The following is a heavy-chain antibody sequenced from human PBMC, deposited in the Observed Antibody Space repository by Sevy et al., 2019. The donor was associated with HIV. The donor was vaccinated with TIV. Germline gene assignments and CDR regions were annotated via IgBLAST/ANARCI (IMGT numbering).Heavy chain of an antibody. Sequence: ASVQVSCKVSGYTLTEFSMHWVRQAPGKGLEWMGTFDPEDGETIYAQKFQGRVTMTEDTSTDTAYMELSSLRSEDTAVYYCATTKDYYDSSGYPFDYWGQGTLVTVSS. CDR1: GYTLTEFS. V-gene: IGHV1-24*01. CDR3: ATTKDYYDSSGYPFDY. D-gene: IGHD3-22*01. J-gene: IGHJ4*02. CDR2: FDPEDGET.